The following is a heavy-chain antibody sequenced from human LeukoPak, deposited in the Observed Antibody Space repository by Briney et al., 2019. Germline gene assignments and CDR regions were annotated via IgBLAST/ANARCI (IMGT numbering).Heavy chain of an antibody. Sequence: PGGSLRLSCAASGFTFTTYWMSWVRQLPGKGLEWVANINQDGTEKYYVDSVKGRFTISRDNAKNSLDLQINSLRAEDTGIYYCVKVAKYYYGSETYYFFEHWGQGTPVTASS. J-gene: IGHJ4*02. CDR2: INQDGTEK. V-gene: IGHV3-7*01. CDR1: GFTFTTYW. D-gene: IGHD3-10*01. CDR3: VKVAKYYYGSETYYFFEH.